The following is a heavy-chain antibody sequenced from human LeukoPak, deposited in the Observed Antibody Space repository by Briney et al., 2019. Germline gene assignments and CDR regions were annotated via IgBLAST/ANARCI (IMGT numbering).Heavy chain of an antibody. V-gene: IGHV3-66*01. CDR2: IYSGVTT. Sequence: GGSLRLSCAASGFTVSSNYMSWVRQPPGKGLEWVSVIYSGVTTYYADSVKGRFTISRDNSKNTLYVQMNSLRAEDTAIYYCARGNGYNDAFDIWGQGTMVTVSS. CDR1: GFTVSSNY. CDR3: ARGNGYNDAFDI. J-gene: IGHJ3*02. D-gene: IGHD5-24*01.